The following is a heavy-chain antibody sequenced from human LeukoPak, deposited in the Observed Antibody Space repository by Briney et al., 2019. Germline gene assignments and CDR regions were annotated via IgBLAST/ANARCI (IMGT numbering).Heavy chain of an antibody. CDR2: VSYGGST. CDR1: GGSISSHSNY. J-gene: IGHJ4*02. CDR3: ARQALWFFDH. V-gene: IGHV4-39*01. Sequence: SETLALTCTVSGGSISSHSNYWAWIRQPPGRGLEWIGIVSYGGSTHYSPSLESRVTISVDTSKNQFSLKLSSVTAADTAVYYCARQALWFFDHWGQGTLVSVSS. D-gene: IGHD2-21*01.